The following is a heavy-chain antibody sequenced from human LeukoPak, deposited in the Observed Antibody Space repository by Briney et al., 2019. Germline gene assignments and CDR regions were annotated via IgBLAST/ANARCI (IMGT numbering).Heavy chain of an antibody. J-gene: IGHJ4*02. D-gene: IGHD1-7*01. Sequence: ASVKVSCQVSGYTLTELSMHWVRQAPGNGLEWVGGFDPEDGETIYAQKFQGRVTMTEDTSPDTAYMRLSSLRSEDTAVYYCATISVRAGQRTTGDYWGQGTLVTVSS. CDR2: FDPEDGET. CDR3: ATISVRAGQRTTGDY. V-gene: IGHV1-24*01. CDR1: GYTLTELS.